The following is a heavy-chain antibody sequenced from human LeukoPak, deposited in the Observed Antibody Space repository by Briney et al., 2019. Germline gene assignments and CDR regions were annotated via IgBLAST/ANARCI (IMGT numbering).Heavy chain of an antibody. CDR2: IYTSGST. J-gene: IGHJ4*02. CDR3: ARETKLMGYSSGLGFNY. Sequence: SETLSLTCTVSGDSISNYYWSWIRQPAGKGLEWIGRIYTSGSTNYNPSLKSRVTISVDTSKNQFSLKLSSVTAADTAVYYCARETKLMGYSSGLGFNYWGQGTLVTVSS. V-gene: IGHV4-4*07. D-gene: IGHD6-19*01. CDR1: GDSISNYY.